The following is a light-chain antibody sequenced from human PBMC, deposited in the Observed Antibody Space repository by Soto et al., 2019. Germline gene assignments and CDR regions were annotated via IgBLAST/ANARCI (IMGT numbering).Light chain of an antibody. CDR2: EAS. J-gene: IGKJ5*01. CDR3: MQSMEIPIT. V-gene: IGKV2D-29*01. CDR1: QSLLHSDGRTF. Sequence: DIVMTQSPLSLSVTPGQPASISCKSSQSLLHSDGRTFLCWYLQKPGQPPQVLIYEASDRFSGVPDRFSGSGSGTDFTLKISRVEAEDAGVYYCMQSMEIPITFGQGTRLEIK.